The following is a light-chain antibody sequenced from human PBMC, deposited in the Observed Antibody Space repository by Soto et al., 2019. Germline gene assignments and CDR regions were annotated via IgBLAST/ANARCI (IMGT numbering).Light chain of an antibody. CDR3: QQYGSSPPVT. CDR1: QSVSSSY. CDR2: GAS. V-gene: IGKV3-20*01. J-gene: IGKJ4*01. Sequence: EIVLTQSPGTLSLSPGERATLSCRASQSVSSSYLAWYQQKPGQAPRLLIYGASSRATGIPDRFSGSGSGTDFTLTISRLEPEDFAVYYCQQYGSSPPVTLGGGTKVDSK.